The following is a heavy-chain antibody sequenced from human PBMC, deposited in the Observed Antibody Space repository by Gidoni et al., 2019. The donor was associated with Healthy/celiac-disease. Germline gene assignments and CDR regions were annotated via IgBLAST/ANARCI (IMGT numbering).Heavy chain of an antibody. CDR1: GFTSSRYA. CDR2: ISYDGSNK. D-gene: IGHD6-13*01. V-gene: IGHV3-30-3*01. Sequence: QVQLVESGGGVVQPGRSLRLPCSASGFTSSRYAMHWVRQAPGKGLEWVAVISYDGSNKYYADSVKGRFTISRDNSKNTLYLQMNSLRAEDTAVYYCARDPAAEAAAGGLGYWGQGTLVTVSS. J-gene: IGHJ4*02. CDR3: ARDPAAEAAAGGLGY.